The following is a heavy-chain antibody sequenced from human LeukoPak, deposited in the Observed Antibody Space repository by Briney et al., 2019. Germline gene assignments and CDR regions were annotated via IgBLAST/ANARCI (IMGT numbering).Heavy chain of an antibody. D-gene: IGHD1-14*01. J-gene: IGHJ4*02. CDR1: GYTFTSYG. CDR3: ARGNRGVKFDY. Sequence: GASVKVSCKASGYTFTSYGISWVRQAPGQGLEWMGWISAYNGNTNYAQKFQGRVTITADKSTSTAYMELSSLRSEDTAVYYCARGNRGVKFDYWGQGTLVTVSS. V-gene: IGHV1-18*01. CDR2: ISAYNGNT.